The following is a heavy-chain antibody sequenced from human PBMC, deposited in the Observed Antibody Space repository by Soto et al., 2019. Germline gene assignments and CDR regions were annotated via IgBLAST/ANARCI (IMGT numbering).Heavy chain of an antibody. CDR2: ISGSGGST. J-gene: IGHJ4*02. Sequence: GGSLRLSCAASGFTFSSYAMSWVRQAPGKGLEWVSAISGSGGSTYYADSVKGRFTISRDNSKNTLYLQMNSLRAEDTAVYYCAKSPGGYSSGWYENYWGQGTLVTVSS. D-gene: IGHD6-19*01. CDR3: AKSPGGYSSGWYENY. CDR1: GFTFSSYA. V-gene: IGHV3-23*01.